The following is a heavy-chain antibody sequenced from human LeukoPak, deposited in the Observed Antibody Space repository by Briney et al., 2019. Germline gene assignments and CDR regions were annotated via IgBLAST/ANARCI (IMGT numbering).Heavy chain of an antibody. V-gene: IGHV3-53*01. Sequence: PGRSLRLSCAASGFTVSSNYMSWVRQAPGKGLEWVSVIYSGGSTYYADSVKGRFTISRDNSKNTLYLQMNSLRAEDTAVYYCARNSYGYDYFDYWGQGTLVAVSS. D-gene: IGHD5-18*01. CDR1: GFTVSSNY. J-gene: IGHJ4*02. CDR2: IYSGGST. CDR3: ARNSYGYDYFDY.